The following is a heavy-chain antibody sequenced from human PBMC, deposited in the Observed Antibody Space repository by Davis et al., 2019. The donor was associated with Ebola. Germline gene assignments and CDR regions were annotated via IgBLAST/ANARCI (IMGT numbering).Heavy chain of an antibody. V-gene: IGHV3-21*01. Sequence: PGGSLRLSCAASGFTFSSYSMNWVRQAPGKGLEWVSSISSSSSYIYYADSVKGRFTISRDNAKNSLYLQMNSLRAEDTAVYYCARGGEQWLVGGGFGYGMDVWGQGTTVTVSS. CDR2: ISSSSSYI. CDR1: GFTFSSYS. J-gene: IGHJ6*02. D-gene: IGHD6-19*01. CDR3: ARGGEQWLVGGGFGYGMDV.